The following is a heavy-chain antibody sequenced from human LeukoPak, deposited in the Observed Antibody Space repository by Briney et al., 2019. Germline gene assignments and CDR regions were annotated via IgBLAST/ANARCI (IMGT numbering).Heavy chain of an antibody. CDR3: ATDDPRDFDWLPLDS. Sequence: GASVKVSCKASGYTFTGYYMHWVRQAPGQGLEWMGWINPNSGGANYAQKFQGRVTMTRDTSISTAYMELSSLRSEDTAVYYCATDDPRDFDWLPLDSWGQGTLVTVSS. CDR1: GYTFTGYY. D-gene: IGHD3-9*01. CDR2: INPNSGGA. V-gene: IGHV1-2*02. J-gene: IGHJ4*02.